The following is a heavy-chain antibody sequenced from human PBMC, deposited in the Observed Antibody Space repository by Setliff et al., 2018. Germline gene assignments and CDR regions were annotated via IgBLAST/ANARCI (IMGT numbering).Heavy chain of an antibody. Sequence: SETLSLTCSVLGDSLSSGTQYWAWIRQPPGKGLEWIGNINYSGSTYYNPSLKSRVTMSVDMSRNQFSLKLSSVTAADTAVYSCARHVGIRGRGYNYYYYYMDVWGKGTTVTVSS. J-gene: IGHJ6*03. D-gene: IGHD3-10*01. CDR2: INYSGST. CDR3: ARHVGIRGRGYNYYYYYMDV. CDR1: GDSLSSGTQY. V-gene: IGHV4-39*01.